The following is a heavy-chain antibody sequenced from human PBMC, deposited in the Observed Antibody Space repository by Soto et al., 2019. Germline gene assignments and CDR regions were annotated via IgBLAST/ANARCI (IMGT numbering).Heavy chain of an antibody. D-gene: IGHD3-3*01. CDR2: IDPSDSYT. CDR1: GYSFTSYW. CDR3: ARHGVEWSYHYGMEV. J-gene: IGHJ6*01. Sequence: PGESRKISCKGSGYSFTSYWISWVRQMPGKGLEWMVRIDPSDSYTNYSPSFQGHVTISADKSISTAYVQWSSLKASDTAMYYCARHGVEWSYHYGMEVGGQGTTVPVSS. V-gene: IGHV5-10-1*01.